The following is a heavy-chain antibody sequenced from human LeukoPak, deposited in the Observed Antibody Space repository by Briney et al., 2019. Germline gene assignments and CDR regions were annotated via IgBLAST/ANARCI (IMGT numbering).Heavy chain of an antibody. CDR2: IIPIFGTA. CDR1: GGTFSSYA. J-gene: IGHJ2*01. CDR3: ARVKDSFDL. Sequence: SVTVSCKASGGTFSSYAISWVRQAPGQGLEWMGGIIPIFGTATYAQNFQGRVTIAADESTSTAYMELSSLRSEDTAVYYCARVKDSFDLWGRGTLVTVSS. V-gene: IGHV1-69*01.